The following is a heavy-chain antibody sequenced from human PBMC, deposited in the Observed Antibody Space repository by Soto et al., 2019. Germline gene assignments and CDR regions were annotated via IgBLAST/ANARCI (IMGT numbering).Heavy chain of an antibody. V-gene: IGHV1-8*01. Sequence: QVQLVQSGAEVKKPGASVKVSCKASGYTFTSYEINWVRQATGQGLEWMGWVNPNSGNTGYAQKTQGRSPMPRNTSIRTASMELSRLRFEETAVYYCARCQFGYRSGCPPNDYWGPGTLVTVSS. CDR3: ARCQFGYRSGCPPNDY. CDR1: GYTFTSYE. D-gene: IGHD6-19*01. CDR2: VNPNSGNT. J-gene: IGHJ4*02.